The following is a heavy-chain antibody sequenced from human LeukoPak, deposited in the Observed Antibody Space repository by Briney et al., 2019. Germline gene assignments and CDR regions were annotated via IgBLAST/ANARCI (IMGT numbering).Heavy chain of an antibody. CDR3: ARGPYYYDSSGYFYYYYYMDV. D-gene: IGHD3-22*01. Sequence: GASVKVSCKTSESTFTTYDINWVRQATGQGLEWMGWMNPNSGNTGYAQKFQGRVTITRNTSISTAYMELSSLRSEDTAVYYCARGPYYYDSSGYFYYYYYMDVWGKGTTVTVSS. J-gene: IGHJ6*03. CDR1: ESTFTTYD. V-gene: IGHV1-8*01. CDR2: MNPNSGNT.